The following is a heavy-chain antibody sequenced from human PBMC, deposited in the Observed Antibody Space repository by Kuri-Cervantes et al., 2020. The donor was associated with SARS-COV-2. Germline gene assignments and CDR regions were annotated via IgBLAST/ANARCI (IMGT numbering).Heavy chain of an antibody. CDR1: GDYIGSSSHY. D-gene: IGHD4-11*01. CDR3: VRIRAATVIADY. J-gene: IGHJ4*02. V-gene: IGHV2-70*11. Sequence: LRLSCTVSGDYIGSSSHYWAWIRQPPGKALEWLARIDWDDDKYYKTSLNTRLSISKDASKDQVVLTMTNMDPVDTATYYCVRIRAATVIADYWGQGTLVTVSS. CDR2: IDWDDDK.